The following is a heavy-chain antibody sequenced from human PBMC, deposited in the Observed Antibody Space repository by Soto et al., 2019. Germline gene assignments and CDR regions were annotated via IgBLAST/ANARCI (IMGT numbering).Heavy chain of an antibody. Sequence: ASVKVSCKASGYTFTSDGISWVRQAPGQGLEWMGWISAYNGNTNYAQKLQGRVTMTTDTSTSTAYMELRSLRSDDTAVYYCARVRCSGGSCYRAHYYYYYYMDVWGKGTTVTVSS. CDR2: ISAYNGNT. CDR1: GYTFTSDG. D-gene: IGHD2-15*01. J-gene: IGHJ6*03. CDR3: ARVRCSGGSCYRAHYYYYYYMDV. V-gene: IGHV1-18*01.